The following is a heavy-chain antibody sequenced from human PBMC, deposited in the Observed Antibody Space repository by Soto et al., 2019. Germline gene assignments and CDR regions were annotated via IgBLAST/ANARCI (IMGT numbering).Heavy chain of an antibody. D-gene: IGHD3-10*01. J-gene: IGHJ4*01. Sequence: ASVKVSCKASGYTFTSYGISWVRQAPGQGLEWMGWISAYNGNTNYAQKLQGRVTMTTDTSTSTAYMELRSLRSDDAAVYYCANYYYGSGSYSGFDYWGSGTLVTVSS. CDR3: ANYYYGSGSYSGFDY. CDR2: ISAYNGNT. CDR1: GYTFTSYG. V-gene: IGHV1-18*01.